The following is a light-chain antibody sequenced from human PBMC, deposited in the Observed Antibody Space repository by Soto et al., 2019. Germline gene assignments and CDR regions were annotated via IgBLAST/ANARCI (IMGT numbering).Light chain of an antibody. CDR2: ETS. CDR1: QNVGIS. CDR3: QLRHIWPP. V-gene: IGKV3-11*01. Sequence: EIVLTQSPATLSLSPGERATLSCRASQNVGISLLAWYQHKPGQGPRLLVYETSRRATGVPARFSGSGSGTDFSLTISSLEPEDFAIYYCQLRHIWPPFGQGTKLEIK. J-gene: IGKJ2*01.